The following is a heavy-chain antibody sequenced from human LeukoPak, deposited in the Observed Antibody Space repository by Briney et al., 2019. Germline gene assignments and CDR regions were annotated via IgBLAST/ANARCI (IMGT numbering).Heavy chain of an antibody. CDR1: GFTFSSFA. D-gene: IGHD4-17*01. CDR2: ITSSQGRA. V-gene: IGHV3-23*01. CDR3: SKDPNGDYIGAFDS. Sequence: GGSLRLSCAASGFTFSSFAMTWVRQAPGKGLEWVATITSSQGRAYTTDSVKGRFTISRDNSQSTLYLQMNNLRVEDTAVYYCSKDPNGDYIGAFDSWGQGTLVTVSS. J-gene: IGHJ5*01.